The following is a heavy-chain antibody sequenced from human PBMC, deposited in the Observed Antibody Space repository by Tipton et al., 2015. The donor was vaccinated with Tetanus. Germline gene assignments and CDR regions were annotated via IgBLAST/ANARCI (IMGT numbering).Heavy chain of an antibody. D-gene: IGHD3-22*01. Sequence: SGFIFNSCGIHWVRQAPGKGLEWVAVTWSHGGNIYYADSVKGRCAVSRDNSKNTVYLQMNSLSAEDTAVYYCARDGDTSGHYGIFDSWGQGTLLIVSS. CDR2: TWSHGGNI. CDR3: ARDGDTSGHYGIFDS. V-gene: IGHV3-33*01. J-gene: IGHJ4*02. CDR1: GFIFNSCG.